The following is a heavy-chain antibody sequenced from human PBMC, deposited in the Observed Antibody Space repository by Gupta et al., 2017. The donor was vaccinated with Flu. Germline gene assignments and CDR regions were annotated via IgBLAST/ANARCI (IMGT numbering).Heavy chain of an antibody. D-gene: IGHD5-12*01. CDR2: ISGSGGST. CDR3: AKGFNGYDSHYYYGMDV. J-gene: IGHJ6*02. Sequence: PGKGLEWVSGISGSGGSTYYADSVKGRLTISRDNSKKTLYLQMNSLRVEDTAVHYCAKGFNGYDSHYYYGMDVWGQGTTVTVSS. V-gene: IGHV3-23*01.